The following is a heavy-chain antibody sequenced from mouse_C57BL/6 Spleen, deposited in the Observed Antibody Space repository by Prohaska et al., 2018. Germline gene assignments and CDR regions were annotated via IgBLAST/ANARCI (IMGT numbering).Heavy chain of an antibody. CDR3: ARGVYDV. CDR2: IDPSDSYT. J-gene: IGHJ1*03. Sequence: SVKLSCKASGYTFTSYWMHWVKQRPGQGLEWIGGIDPSDSYTNYNQKFKGKATLTVDKSSSTAYMQLSSQTSEDSAVYYCARGVYDVWGTGTTVTVSS. V-gene: IGHV1-69*02. CDR1: GYTFTSYW.